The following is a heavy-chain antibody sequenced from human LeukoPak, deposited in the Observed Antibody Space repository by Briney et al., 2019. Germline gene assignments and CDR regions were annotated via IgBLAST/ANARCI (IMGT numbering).Heavy chain of an antibody. J-gene: IGHJ3*02. Sequence: ASVKVSCKASGGTLSSYAISWVRQAPGQGLEWMGGIIPIFGTANYAQKFQGRVTITTDESTSTAYMELSSLRSEDTAVYYCARGPIAVAGSRMGAFDIWGQGTMVTVSS. CDR1: GGTLSSYA. D-gene: IGHD6-19*01. V-gene: IGHV1-69*05. CDR2: IIPIFGTA. CDR3: ARGPIAVAGSRMGAFDI.